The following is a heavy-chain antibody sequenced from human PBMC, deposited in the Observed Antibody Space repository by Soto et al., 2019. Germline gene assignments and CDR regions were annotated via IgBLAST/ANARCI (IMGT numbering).Heavy chain of an antibody. V-gene: IGHV3-21*01. CDR1: GFTFSYYS. CDR3: ARGEGIGDPMLDY. CDR2: ISSSSSYI. D-gene: IGHD2-21*02. Sequence: EVQLVESGGGLVKPGGSLRLSCAPSGFTFSYYSMTWVRQAPGKGLEWVSYISSSSSYIYYADSVKGRFTISRDNAKNSLYLQMDSLRAEDTAVYYCARGEGIGDPMLDYWGQGTLVTVSS. J-gene: IGHJ4*02.